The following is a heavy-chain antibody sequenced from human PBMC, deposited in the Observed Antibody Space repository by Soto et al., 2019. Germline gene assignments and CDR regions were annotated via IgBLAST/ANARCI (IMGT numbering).Heavy chain of an antibody. D-gene: IGHD2-2*01. V-gene: IGHV6-1*01. CDR1: GDSVPSNSAA. CDR3: ERDQGYCSTPSCYPGYPGMDV. CDR2: TYYRSKWYN. J-gene: IGHJ6*02. Sequence: PSQTLSLTCAISGDSVPSNSAAWNWIRQSPSRGLEWLGRTYYRSKWYNDYAVSVKSRITIIPDTSKNQFSLQLNSVTPEDTALHYCERDQGYCSTPSCYPGYPGMDVWGQGTTVTVSS.